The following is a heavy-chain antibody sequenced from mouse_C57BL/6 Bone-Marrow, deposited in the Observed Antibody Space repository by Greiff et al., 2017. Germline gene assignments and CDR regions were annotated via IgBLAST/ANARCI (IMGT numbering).Heavy chain of an antibody. V-gene: IGHV1-76*01. CDR1: GYTFTDYY. CDR2: IYPGSGNT. D-gene: IGHD2-1*01. Sequence: VQVVESGAELVRPGASVKLSCKASGYTFTDYYINWVKQRPGQGLEWIARIYPGSGNTYYNEKFKGKATLTAEKSSSTAYMQLSSLTSEDSAVYFCAYYGFAYWGQGTLVTVSA. CDR3: AYYGFAY. J-gene: IGHJ3*01.